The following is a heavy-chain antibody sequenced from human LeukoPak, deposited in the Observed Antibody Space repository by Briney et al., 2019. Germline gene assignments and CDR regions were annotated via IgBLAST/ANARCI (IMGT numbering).Heavy chain of an antibody. CDR1: GFTFRSYE. CDR2: ISTSGSTI. CDR3: ARNGYNFDY. V-gene: IGHV3-48*03. D-gene: IGHD5-24*01. Sequence: GGSLRLSCAASGFTFRSYEMNWVRQAPGKGLEWVSYISTSGSTIYYADSVKGRFTISRDNAKNSLYLQMNSLRAEDTAVYYCARNGYNFDYWGQGTLVTAST. J-gene: IGHJ4*02.